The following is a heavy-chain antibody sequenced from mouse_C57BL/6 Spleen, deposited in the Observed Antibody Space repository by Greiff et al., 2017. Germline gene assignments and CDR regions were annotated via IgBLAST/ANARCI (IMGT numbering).Heavy chain of an antibody. D-gene: IGHD1-1*01. J-gene: IGHJ2*01. Sequence: VQLQQSGAELVRPGTSVKLSCKASGYTFTSYWMHWVKQRPGQGLEWIGVIDPSDSYTNYDQKFKGKATLTVDTSSSTAYMQLSSLTSEDSAVYYRARSRYYGSSYGFDYRGQGTTLTVSS. CDR3: ARSRYYGSSYGFDY. CDR2: IDPSDSYT. V-gene: IGHV1-59*01. CDR1: GYTFTSYW.